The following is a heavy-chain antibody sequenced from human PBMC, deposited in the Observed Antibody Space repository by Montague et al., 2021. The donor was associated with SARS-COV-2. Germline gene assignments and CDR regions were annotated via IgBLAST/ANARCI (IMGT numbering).Heavy chain of an antibody. CDR2: IHTGDNK. J-gene: IGHJ5*02. CDR3: VRQGQYCGGDCYAADL. Sequence: SLRLSCAASGFSVNNIYMSWVRQAPGKGLEWVSVIHTGDNKFYADSVRGRFTISRDYLRNIVDLQMNGLRADDTALYYCVRQGQYCGGDCYAADLWGQGTLVTVSS. D-gene: IGHD2-21*02. V-gene: IGHV3-66*04. CDR1: GFSVNNIY.